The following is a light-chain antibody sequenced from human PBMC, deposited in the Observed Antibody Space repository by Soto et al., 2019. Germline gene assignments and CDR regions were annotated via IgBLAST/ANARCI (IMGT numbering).Light chain of an antibody. CDR1: QSVSSNY. J-gene: IGKJ1*01. Sequence: EIVLTQSPGTLSLSPGERATLSCRASQSVSSNYLAWYQQKRGQAPRLLIYGASSRATGIPTRFSGSGSGKDFNLTISRLEPEDFAVYYCQKFDTSPRTVGQGTKVE. V-gene: IGKV3-20*01. CDR2: GAS. CDR3: QKFDTSPRT.